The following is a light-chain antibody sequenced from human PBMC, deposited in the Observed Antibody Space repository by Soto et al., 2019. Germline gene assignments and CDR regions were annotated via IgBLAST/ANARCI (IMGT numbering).Light chain of an antibody. CDR2: DYS. Sequence: SYELTQPPSVSVAPGQTARITCAGNNIGRDSVQWYQQKAGQAPVLVVWDYSDRPSGVPDRFSGSKSGNTASLTISGLQTEDDSHYYCCSYANGNTLLFGGGTKVTVL. CDR1: NIGRDS. V-gene: IGLV3-21*02. J-gene: IGLJ2*01. CDR3: CSYANGNTLL.